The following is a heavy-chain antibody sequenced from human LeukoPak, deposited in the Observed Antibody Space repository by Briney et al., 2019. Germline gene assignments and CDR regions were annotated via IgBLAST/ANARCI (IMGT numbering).Heavy chain of an antibody. D-gene: IGHD3-10*01. CDR2: INPNTGGT. CDR3: ARANMVRGVGLFFDRNWFDP. Sequence: ASVKLSCTASGYTFTGYYIHWVRQAPGQGLEWMGWINPNTGGTNYAQTFQGRVTMTRDTSISTAYMELSGLRSDDTAVYYCARANMVRGVGLFFDRNWFDPWGQGTLVTVSS. V-gene: IGHV1-2*02. CDR1: GYTFTGYY. J-gene: IGHJ5*02.